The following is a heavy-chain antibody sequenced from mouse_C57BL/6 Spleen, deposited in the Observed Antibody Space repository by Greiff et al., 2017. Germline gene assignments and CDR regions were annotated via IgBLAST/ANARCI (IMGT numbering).Heavy chain of an antibody. CDR3: ARREGITTVVATKAMDY. Sequence: QFQLQQSGAELVRPGSSVKLSCKASGYTFTSYWMDWVKQRPGQGLEWIGNIYPSDSETHYKQKFKDKATLTGDKSSSTAYMQLSSLTSEDSAVYYCARREGITTVVATKAMDYWGQGTSVTVSS. J-gene: IGHJ4*01. D-gene: IGHD1-1*01. V-gene: IGHV1-61*01. CDR1: GYTFTSYW. CDR2: IYPSDSET.